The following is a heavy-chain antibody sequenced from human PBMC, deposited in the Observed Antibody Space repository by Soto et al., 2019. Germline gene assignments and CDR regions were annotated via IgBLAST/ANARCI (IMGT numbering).Heavy chain of an antibody. CDR1: GFSLSTSGVG. CDR3: AHKGPEDWPLDY. J-gene: IGHJ4*02. Sequence: QITLKESGPTLVRPTQTLTLTCAFSGFSLSTSGVGVGWIRQPPGKALEWLAVIYWDDSKHYSPSLRSRLTLPKDTSKNQVVLTMPNMDPMDTGTYYCAHKGPEDWPLDYWGQGTLVTVSS. D-gene: IGHD3-9*01. V-gene: IGHV2-5*02. CDR2: IYWDDSK.